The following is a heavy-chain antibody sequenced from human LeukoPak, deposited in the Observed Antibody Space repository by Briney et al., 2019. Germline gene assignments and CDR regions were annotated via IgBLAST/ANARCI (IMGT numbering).Heavy chain of an antibody. Sequence: RGSLRLSCAASGFTFSSYARSWVHQAPGKALEWVSAISGSGGSTYYADSVKGRFTISRDNSKNTLYLQMNSLRAEDTAVYYCAKARHSSGYRTPIDYWGQGTLVTVSS. CDR1: GFTFSSYA. V-gene: IGHV3-23*01. J-gene: IGHJ4*02. D-gene: IGHD6-19*01. CDR3: AKARHSSGYRTPIDY. CDR2: ISGSGGST.